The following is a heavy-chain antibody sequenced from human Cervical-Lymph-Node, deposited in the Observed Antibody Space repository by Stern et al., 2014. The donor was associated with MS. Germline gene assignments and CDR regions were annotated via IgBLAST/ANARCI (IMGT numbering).Heavy chain of an antibody. Sequence: QDQLVESGGGVVQPGGSLRLSCAASGFTFSSCGMHWVRQAPGKGLEWVAVIWYDGSNDYYADSVRGRFTVSRDNSKNTLYLQMNSLRVEDTAVYYCARDLRGGSVVVAGQGAYYYYYGMDVWGQGTTVTVSS. CDR2: IWYDGSND. CDR3: ARDLRGGSVVVAGQGAYYYYYGMDV. J-gene: IGHJ6*02. V-gene: IGHV3-33*01. D-gene: IGHD2-15*01. CDR1: GFTFSSCG.